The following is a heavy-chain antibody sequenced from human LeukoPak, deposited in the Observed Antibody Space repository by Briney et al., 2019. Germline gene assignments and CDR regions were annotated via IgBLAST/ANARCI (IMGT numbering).Heavy chain of an antibody. CDR3: ARDFRLPKGHSITMIVVAYRGDAFDI. CDR2: ISSSSSYI. J-gene: IGHJ3*02. CDR1: GFTFSSYS. Sequence: GGSLRLSCAASGFTFSSYSMNWVRRAPGKGLEWVSSISSSSSYIYYADSVKGRFTISRDNAKNSLYLQMNSLRAEDTAVYYCARDFRLPKGHSITMIVVAYRGDAFDIWGQGTMVTVSS. D-gene: IGHD3-22*01. V-gene: IGHV3-21*01.